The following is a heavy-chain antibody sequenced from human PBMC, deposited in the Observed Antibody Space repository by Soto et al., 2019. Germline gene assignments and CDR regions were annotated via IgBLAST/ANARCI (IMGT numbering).Heavy chain of an antibody. CDR1: GYTFTSHG. Sequence: QVQLVQSGAEVKKPGASVKVSCKASGYTFTSHGITWVRQAPGQGLEWMGWISAYNGDTNYAQKLQGRVTMTTDTSTSTAYMALRSLRADDTAGYYGARDTREGDGYYGMDVWGQGTTVTGSS. CDR3: ARDTREGDGYYGMDV. CDR2: ISAYNGDT. D-gene: IGHD3-16*01. V-gene: IGHV1-18*01. J-gene: IGHJ6*02.